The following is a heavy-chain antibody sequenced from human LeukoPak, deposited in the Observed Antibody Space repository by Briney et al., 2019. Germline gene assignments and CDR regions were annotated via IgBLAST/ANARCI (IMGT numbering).Heavy chain of an antibody. CDR2: IGTLADT. D-gene: IGHD3-22*01. V-gene: IGHV3-13*01. CDR1: GFTFSNYD. J-gene: IGHJ4*02. CDR3: ARGPYYYDSSGLDY. Sequence: PGGSLRLSCAASGFTFSNYDMHWVRQTRGGGLEWVSGIGTLADTFYPDSAKGRFTISRDNSKNTLYLQMNSLRAEDTAVYYCARGPYYYDSSGLDYWGQGTLVTVSS.